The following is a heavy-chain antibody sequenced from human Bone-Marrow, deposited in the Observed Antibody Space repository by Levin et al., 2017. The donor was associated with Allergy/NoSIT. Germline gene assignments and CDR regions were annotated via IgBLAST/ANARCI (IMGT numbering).Heavy chain of an antibody. CDR1: GYSFTNSG. V-gene: IGHV1-18*01. CDR2: ISSHKGNI. CDR3: ARDEYDFWSGYTDYYHGMDV. J-gene: IGHJ6*02. Sequence: ASVKVSCKASGYSFTNSGISWVRQAPGEGLEWMGWISSHKGNINYARKFQGRLTMTTDTSTTTAYMELRNLRSDDTAVYYCARDEYDFWSGYTDYYHGMDVWGQGTTVTVSS. D-gene: IGHD3/OR15-3a*01.